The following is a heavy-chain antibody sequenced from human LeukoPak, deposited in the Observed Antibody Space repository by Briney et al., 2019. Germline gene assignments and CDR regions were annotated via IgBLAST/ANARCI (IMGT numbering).Heavy chain of an antibody. V-gene: IGHV3-11*03. J-gene: IGHJ4*02. CDR3: AKWGDYDVLTGYYVSDF. D-gene: IGHD3-9*01. CDR1: GFTFSDYY. CDR2: ISTSSSYT. Sequence: PGGSLRLSCAASGFTFSDYYMSWIRQAPGKGLEWVSYISTSSSYTNYADSVKGRFTLSRDSSKNTLYLQMNSLRADDTAVYYCAKWGDYDVLTGYYVSDFWGQGTLVTVSS.